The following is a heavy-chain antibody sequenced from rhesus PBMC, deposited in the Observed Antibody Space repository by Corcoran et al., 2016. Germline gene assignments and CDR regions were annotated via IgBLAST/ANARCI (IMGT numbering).Heavy chain of an antibody. D-gene: IGHD3-28*01. CDR3: ARDYYGSSLLDY. Sequence: QVQLQESGPGVVKPSETLSLTCAVSGGSISDSCRCTWSSTPLAKGLEWMGYIYGSSMSTNYNPSLKSRVTISKDTSKNQFSLKLTSVTAADAAVYYCARDYYGSSLLDYWGQGVLVTVSS. J-gene: IGHJ4*01. CDR1: GGSISDSCR. V-gene: IGHV4S10*01. CDR2: IYGSSMST.